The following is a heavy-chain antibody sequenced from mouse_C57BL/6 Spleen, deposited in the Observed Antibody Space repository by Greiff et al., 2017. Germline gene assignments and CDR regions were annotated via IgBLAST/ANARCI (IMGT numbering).Heavy chain of an antibody. Sequence: QVQLQQPGAELVKPGASVKMSCTASGYTFTSYWITWVKQRPGKGLEWIGDIYPGSGSTKYNEKFKSKATMTVDTSSSTAYMQRSSLTSEHSAVYYFANYDYDGYWYFDVWGTGTTVTVSS. CDR1: GYTFTSYW. V-gene: IGHV1-55*01. J-gene: IGHJ1*03. CDR3: ANYDYDGYWYFDV. D-gene: IGHD2-4*01. CDR2: IYPGSGST.